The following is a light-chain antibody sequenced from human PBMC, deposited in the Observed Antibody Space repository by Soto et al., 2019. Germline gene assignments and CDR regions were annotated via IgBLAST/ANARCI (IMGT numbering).Light chain of an antibody. J-gene: IGKJ3*01. CDR1: QSVSSSY. CDR3: QYYGSSPFT. CDR2: GAS. V-gene: IGKV3-20*01. Sequence: EIVLTQSPGTLSLSPGERATLSCRASQSVSSSYLAWYQQKPGQAPRLLIYGASSRATGIPDKFSGSGSGTDFTLTISRLEPEDFALYYCQYYGSSPFTFGPGTKVDIK.